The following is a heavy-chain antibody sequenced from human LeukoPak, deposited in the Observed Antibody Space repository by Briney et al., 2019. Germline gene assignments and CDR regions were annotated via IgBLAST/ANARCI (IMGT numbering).Heavy chain of an antibody. J-gene: IGHJ3*01. CDR2: IQHIGST. V-gene: IGHV4-34*01. CDR1: GGSFSDYY. CDR3: ARPGVGSGRYGAFDV. D-gene: IGHD5-18*01. Sequence: SETLSLTCAVYGGSFSDYYWSWIRQSPGKGLEWIGEIQHIGSTNYNPSLKSRVTISVDTSKNQFSLNLNSVTAADTAVYYCARPGVGSGRYGAFDVWGQGTKVTVSS.